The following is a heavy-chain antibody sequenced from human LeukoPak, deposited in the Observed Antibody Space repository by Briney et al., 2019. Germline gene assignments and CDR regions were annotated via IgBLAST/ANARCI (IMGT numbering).Heavy chain of an antibody. CDR1: GYTVTGYY. D-gene: IGHD6-13*01. CDR3: ATYLGSSWIY. Sequence: ASVKVSCKASGYTVTGYYLHWVRQAPGQGLEWMGWINPNSGGTNYAQKFQGRVTMTRDTSISTAYMELSRLSSDDTAVYYCATYLGSSWIYWGQGTLVTVSS. CDR2: INPNSGGT. J-gene: IGHJ4*01. V-gene: IGHV1-2*02.